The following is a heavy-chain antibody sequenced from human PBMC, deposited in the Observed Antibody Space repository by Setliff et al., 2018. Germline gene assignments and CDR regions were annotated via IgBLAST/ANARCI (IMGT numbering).Heavy chain of an antibody. CDR1: GGSISSGSYH. J-gene: IGHJ4*02. D-gene: IGHD1-26*01. V-gene: IGHV4-61*02. CDR2: LHTSGST. CDR3: ARDNTIVGATDY. Sequence: SETLSLTCALSGGSISSGSYHWSWIRQPAGKGLEWVGRLHTSGSTNYNPSLKSRVTISVDTSKNQFALKLSSVTAADTAVYFCARDNTIVGATDYWGQGTLVTVSS.